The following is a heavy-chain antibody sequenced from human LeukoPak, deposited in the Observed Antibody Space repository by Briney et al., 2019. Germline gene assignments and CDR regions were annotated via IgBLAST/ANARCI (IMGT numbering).Heavy chain of an antibody. J-gene: IGHJ5*02. Sequence: PGGSLRLSCAASGFPFSNYAMHWVRQAPGKGLEWVALISYDGSNKYYADSVKGRFTISRDNSKNTLFLQINSPRPEDTGVYYCAKDTRGKDYSNYGAWFDPWGQGTLVTVSS. CDR2: ISYDGSNK. CDR1: GFPFSNYA. V-gene: IGHV3-30*18. D-gene: IGHD4-11*01. CDR3: AKDTRGKDYSNYGAWFDP.